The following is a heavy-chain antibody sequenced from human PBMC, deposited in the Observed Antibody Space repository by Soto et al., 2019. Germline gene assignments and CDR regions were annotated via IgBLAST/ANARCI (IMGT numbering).Heavy chain of an antibody. CDR3: ARGGAYIYGPQSD. J-gene: IGHJ4*02. V-gene: IGHV3-74*01. CDR1: GFSFSGYW. CDR2: INGDGSST. Sequence: PGGSLRLSCATSGFSFSGYWIHWVRQAPGKGLVWVSHINGDGSSTNYADSVKGRFTISRDYAKNTLYLQMNSLRVEDTAVYYCARGGAYIYGPQSDWGQGTLVTVSS. D-gene: IGHD5-18*01.